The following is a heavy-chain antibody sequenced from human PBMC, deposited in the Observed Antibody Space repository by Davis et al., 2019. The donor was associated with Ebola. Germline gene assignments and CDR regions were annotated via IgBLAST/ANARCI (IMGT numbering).Heavy chain of an antibody. Sequence: ASVKVSCKASGYTLPSYDINWVRQATGQGLEWMGWMNPNSGNTGYAQKFQGRVTMTRNTSISTAYMELRSLRSDDTAVYYCARDCSGGSCYLHFQHWGQGTLVTVSS. CDR3: ARDCSGGSCYLHFQH. J-gene: IGHJ1*01. CDR1: GYTLPSYD. CDR2: MNPNSGNT. D-gene: IGHD2-15*01. V-gene: IGHV1-8*01.